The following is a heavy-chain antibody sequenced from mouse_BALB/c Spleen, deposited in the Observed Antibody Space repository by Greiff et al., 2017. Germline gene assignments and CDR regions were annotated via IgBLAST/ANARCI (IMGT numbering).Heavy chain of an antibody. Sequence: VKLMESGPGLVAPSQSLSITCTVSGFSLTDYGVSWIRQPPGKGLEWLGVIWGGGSTYYNSALKSRLSISKDNSKSQVFLKMNSLQTDDTAMYYCAKQYYYGSSYGYYAMDYWGQGTSVTVSS. D-gene: IGHD1-1*01. CDR2: IWGGGST. V-gene: IGHV2-6-5*01. CDR1: GFSLTDYG. CDR3: AKQYYYGSSYGYYAMDY. J-gene: IGHJ4*01.